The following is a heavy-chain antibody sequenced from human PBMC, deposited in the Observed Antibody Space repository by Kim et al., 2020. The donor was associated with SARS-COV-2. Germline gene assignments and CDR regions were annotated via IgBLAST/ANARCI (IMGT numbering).Heavy chain of an antibody. Sequence: GGSLRLSCAASGFTFSSYWMSWVRQAPGKGLEWVANIKQDGSEKYYVDSVKGRFTISRDNAKNSLYLQMNSLRAEDTAVYYCARDLSDRSSWPSRVYYYYGMDVWGQGTTVTVSS. CDR2: IKQDGSEK. J-gene: IGHJ6*02. CDR3: ARDLSDRSSWPSRVYYYYGMDV. D-gene: IGHD6-13*01. V-gene: IGHV3-7*01. CDR1: GFTFSSYW.